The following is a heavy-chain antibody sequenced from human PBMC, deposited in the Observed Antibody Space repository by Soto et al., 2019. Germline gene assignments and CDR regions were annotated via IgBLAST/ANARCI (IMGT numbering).Heavy chain of an antibody. J-gene: IGHJ5*02. Sequence: SVKVSCNASGGNFTNSGISWVRQAPGQGLEWMGGIIPLFGTTNYAHKFRGRVTVTADESTSTVYMELNSLRSEDTAMYYCARAHGTSWYNWFDPWGHGTLVTVSS. D-gene: IGHD6-13*01. CDR2: IIPLFGTT. CDR1: GGNFTNSG. CDR3: ARAHGTSWYNWFDP. V-gene: IGHV1-69*13.